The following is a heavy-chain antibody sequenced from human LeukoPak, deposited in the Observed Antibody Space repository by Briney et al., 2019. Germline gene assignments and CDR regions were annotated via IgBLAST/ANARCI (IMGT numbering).Heavy chain of an antibody. CDR3: AKDQVADPSYYYYGMDV. J-gene: IGHJ6*02. D-gene: IGHD2-15*01. CDR1: GFTLSSYA. Sequence: GGSLRLSCAASGFTLSSYAMSWVRQAPGKGLEWVSAISGSGGSTYYADSVKGRFTISRDNSKNTLYLQMNSPRAEDTAVYYCAKDQVADPSYYYYGMDVWGQGTTVTVSS. CDR2: ISGSGGST. V-gene: IGHV3-23*01.